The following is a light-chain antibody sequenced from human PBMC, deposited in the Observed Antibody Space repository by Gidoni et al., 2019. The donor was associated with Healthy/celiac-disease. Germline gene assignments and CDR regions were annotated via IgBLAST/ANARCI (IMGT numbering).Light chain of an antibody. CDR3: QQYNSYLTT. J-gene: IGKJ3*01. CDR1: QSISSW. CDR2: KAS. V-gene: IGKV1-5*03. Sequence: DIQMTQSPSTLSASVGDRVTITCRASQSISSWLAWYQQKPGKAPKLLIYKASSLESGVPSRFSGSGSGTEFTLTISSLQPDDFATYYCQQYNSYLTTFXPXTKVDIK.